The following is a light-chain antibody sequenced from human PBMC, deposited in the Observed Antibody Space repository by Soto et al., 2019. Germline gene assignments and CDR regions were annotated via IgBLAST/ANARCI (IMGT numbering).Light chain of an antibody. J-gene: IGLJ1*01. Sequence: QSVLIQPASVSGCPGQSITISCIGTSSDIGTYNLVSWYQHHPGKAPKLIIYEGSKRSSGYSNRFSGSQSGNTASLTISGLQAEDEADYYCCAYAGYSTFVFGTGTKVTVL. CDR3: CAYAGYSTFV. V-gene: IGLV2-23*01. CDR1: SSDIGTYNL. CDR2: EGS.